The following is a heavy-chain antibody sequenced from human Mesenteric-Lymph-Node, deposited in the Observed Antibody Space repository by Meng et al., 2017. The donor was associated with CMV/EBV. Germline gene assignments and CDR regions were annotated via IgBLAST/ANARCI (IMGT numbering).Heavy chain of an antibody. J-gene: IGHJ4*02. CDR3: AREHGDYAIDY. CDR1: GYTCTRYA. V-gene: IGHV1-3*01. D-gene: IGHD4-17*01. CDR2: INAGNGNT. Sequence: SCKAYGYTCTRYAMHWVRQAPGQRLEWMGWINAGNGNTKYSQKFQGRVTITRDTSASTAYMELSSLRSEDTAVYYCAREHGDYAIDYWGQGTLVTVSS.